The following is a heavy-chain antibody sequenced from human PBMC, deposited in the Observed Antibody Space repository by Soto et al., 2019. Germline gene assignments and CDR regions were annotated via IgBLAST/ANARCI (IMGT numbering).Heavy chain of an antibody. Sequence: LCGGSISGYYWSWIRQPPGKGLEWIGYIYYSGHTSYNPSLKSRVTISIDTSKNQFSLKLSSVTVADTAVYYCARALTVAGYYFDYWGQGALVTVSS. J-gene: IGHJ4*02. D-gene: IGHD6-19*01. CDR3: ARALTVAGYYFDY. CDR1: GGSISGYY. V-gene: IGHV4-59*01. CDR2: IYYSGHT.